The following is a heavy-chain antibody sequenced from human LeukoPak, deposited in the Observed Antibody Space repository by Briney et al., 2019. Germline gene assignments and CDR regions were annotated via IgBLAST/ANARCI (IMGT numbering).Heavy chain of an antibody. V-gene: IGHV4-39*01. Sequence: SETLFLTCTVSGGSISSSSYYWGWIRQPPGKGLEWIGSIYYSGSTYYNPSLKSRVTISVDTSKNQFSLKLSSVTAADTAVYYCARQLLAAAGPYNWFDPWGQGTLVTVSS. D-gene: IGHD6-13*01. CDR1: GGSISSSSYY. CDR2: IYYSGST. J-gene: IGHJ5*02. CDR3: ARQLLAAAGPYNWFDP.